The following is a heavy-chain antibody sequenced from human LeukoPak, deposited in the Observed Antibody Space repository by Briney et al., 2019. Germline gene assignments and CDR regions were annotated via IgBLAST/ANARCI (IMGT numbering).Heavy chain of an antibody. V-gene: IGHV1-58*01. D-gene: IGHD3-22*01. J-gene: IGHJ3*01. Sequence: SVKVSCKASGFTFTSSAVQWVRQARGQRLAWIGWIVVGSGNTNYAQKFQERVTITRDMSTSLVYMELSSLRSEDTAVYYCAAEAAYYYDSRDAFDVWGQGTMVTVSS. CDR1: GFTFTSSA. CDR2: IVVGSGNT. CDR3: AAEAAYYYDSRDAFDV.